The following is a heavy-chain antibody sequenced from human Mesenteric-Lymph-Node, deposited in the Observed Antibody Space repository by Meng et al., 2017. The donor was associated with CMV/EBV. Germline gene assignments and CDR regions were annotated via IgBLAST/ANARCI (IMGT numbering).Heavy chain of an antibody. D-gene: IGHD3-9*01. V-gene: IGHV3-48*03. CDR3: AKDRLTGPYYYYGMDV. Sequence: GESLKISCTASGFTLSNYEMNWVRQAPGKGLEWVSSISNNGSIIYYADSVKGRFTISRDNFRNTLYLQMDSLSVEDTAIYYCAKDRLTGPYYYYGMDVWGQGTLVTVSS. CDR1: GFTLSNYE. CDR2: ISNNGSII. J-gene: IGHJ6*02.